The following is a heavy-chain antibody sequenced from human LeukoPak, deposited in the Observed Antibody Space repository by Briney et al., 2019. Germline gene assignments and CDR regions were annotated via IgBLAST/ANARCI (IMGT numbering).Heavy chain of an antibody. D-gene: IGHD3-22*01. Sequence: GGSLRLSCAASGFTFSSYGMHWVRQAPGKGLEWVAVIWYDGSNKYYADSVKGRFTISRDNSKNTLYLQMNSLRAEDTAVYYCARGDSSGYYYGVDYWGQGTLVTVSS. CDR2: IWYDGSNK. CDR3: ARGDSSGYYYGVDY. CDR1: GFTFSSYG. J-gene: IGHJ4*02. V-gene: IGHV3-33*01.